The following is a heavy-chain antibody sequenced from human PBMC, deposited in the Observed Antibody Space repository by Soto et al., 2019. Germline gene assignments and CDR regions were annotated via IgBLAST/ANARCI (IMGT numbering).Heavy chain of an antibody. CDR2: IWYDGSNK. D-gene: IGHD4-17*01. Sequence: GGSLRLSCAGSGFTFSSYGMHGVRQAPGKGLEWVAVIWYDGSNKYYADSVKGRFTISRDNSKNTLYLQMNSLRAEDTAVYYCARAEGGRLYYYYGMDVWGQGTTVTVSS. V-gene: IGHV3-33*01. J-gene: IGHJ6*02. CDR3: ARAEGGRLYYYYGMDV. CDR1: GFTFSSYG.